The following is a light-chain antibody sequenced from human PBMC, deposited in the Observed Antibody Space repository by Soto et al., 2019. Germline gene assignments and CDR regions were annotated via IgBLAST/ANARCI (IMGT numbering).Light chain of an antibody. CDR2: GAS. CDR3: QQFGSSPPWT. V-gene: IGKV3-20*01. J-gene: IGKJ1*01. Sequence: EIVLTQSPGTLSLSPGERATLSCRASQSVGSNYLVWYQQKPGQPPRLLIYGASSRSTGILERLSGSGAGTDFDLTISRLEPEEFALYYCQQFGSSPPWTCGQGTKVEIK. CDR1: QSVGSNY.